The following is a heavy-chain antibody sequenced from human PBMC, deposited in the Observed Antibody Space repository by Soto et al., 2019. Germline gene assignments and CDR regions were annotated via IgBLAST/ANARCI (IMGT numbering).Heavy chain of an antibody. CDR3: AIEVQGQWLAWADYYYYYGMDV. CDR2: ISAYNGNT. D-gene: IGHD6-19*01. J-gene: IGHJ6*02. CDR1: GYTFTSYG. Sequence: ASVKVSCKASGYTFTSYGISWVRQAPGQGLEWMGWISAYNGNTNYAQKLKGRVTMTTDTSTSTAYMELRSLRSDDTAVYNYAIEVQGQWLAWADYYYYYGMDVWGQGTTVTVSS. V-gene: IGHV1-18*01.